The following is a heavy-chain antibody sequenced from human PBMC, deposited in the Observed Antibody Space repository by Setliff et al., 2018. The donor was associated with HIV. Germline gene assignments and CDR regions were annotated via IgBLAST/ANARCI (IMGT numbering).Heavy chain of an antibody. CDR2: IFYTGST. J-gene: IGHJ5*02. Sequence: PSETLSLTCSVSGGSISSSTYYWGWIRQHPGKGLEWIGDIFYTGSTYYNPSLKSRVAISIDTAENRFSLKVNSLTAADTAAYYCARHPPNLDWLDPWGQGTLVTVSS. V-gene: IGHV4-39*01. CDR1: GGSISSSTYY. CDR3: ARHPPNLDWLDP.